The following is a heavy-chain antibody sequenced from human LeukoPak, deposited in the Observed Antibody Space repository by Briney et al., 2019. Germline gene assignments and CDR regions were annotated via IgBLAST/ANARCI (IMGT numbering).Heavy chain of an antibody. D-gene: IGHD1-26*01. V-gene: IGHV3-74*01. Sequence: GGSLRLSCAASGFTFSSYWMHWARQAPGKGLVWVSRISSDGGNTVYADSVKGRFTISRDNANDTLYLQMDSLRGEDTAVYYCAREWELRGAYYMDVWGKGTTVTVSS. CDR1: GFTFSSYW. CDR3: AREWELRGAYYMDV. J-gene: IGHJ6*03. CDR2: ISSDGGNT.